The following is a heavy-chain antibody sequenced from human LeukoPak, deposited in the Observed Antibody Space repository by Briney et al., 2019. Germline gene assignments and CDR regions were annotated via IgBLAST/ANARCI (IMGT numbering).Heavy chain of an antibody. D-gene: IGHD3-9*01. J-gene: IGHJ4*02. CDR3: ARGKYDILTGYYYHLDY. CDR1: GGSFSGYY. Sequence: PSETLSLTCAVYGGSFSGYYWSWIRQPPGKGLEWIGEINHSGSTNYNPSLKSRVTISVDTSKNQFSLKLSSVTAADTAVYFCARGKYDILTGYYYHLDYWGQGNLVTVSS. V-gene: IGHV4-34*01. CDR2: INHSGST.